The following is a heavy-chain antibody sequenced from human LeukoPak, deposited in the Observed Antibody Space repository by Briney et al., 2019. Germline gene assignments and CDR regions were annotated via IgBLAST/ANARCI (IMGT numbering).Heavy chain of an antibody. D-gene: IGHD3-16*01. CDR2: ISSSSSYI. V-gene: IGHV3-21*01. CDR1: GFTASSNY. J-gene: IGHJ4*02. Sequence: GGSLRLSCAASGFTASSNYMSWVRQAPGKGLEWVSSISSSSSYIYYADSVKGRFTISRDNAKNSLYLQMNSLRAEDTAVYYCARGWVEGEDYWGQGTLVTVSS. CDR3: ARGWVEGEDY.